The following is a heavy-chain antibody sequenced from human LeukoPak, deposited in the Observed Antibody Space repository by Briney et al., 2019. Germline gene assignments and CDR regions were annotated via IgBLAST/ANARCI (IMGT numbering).Heavy chain of an antibody. CDR2: INSDGSST. V-gene: IGHV3-74*01. CDR1: GFTFSSYW. D-gene: IGHD2-2*01. CDR3: ARALPASSHTSFDY. Sequence: GGSLRLSCAASGFTFSSYWMHWVRQAPGKGLVWVSRINSDGSSTNYADSVKGRFTISRDNSKNTVYLQMNSLRAEDTAVYYCARALPASSHTSFDYWGQGTLVTVSS. J-gene: IGHJ4*02.